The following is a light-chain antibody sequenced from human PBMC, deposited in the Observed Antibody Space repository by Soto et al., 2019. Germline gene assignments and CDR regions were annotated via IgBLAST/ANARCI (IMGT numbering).Light chain of an antibody. CDR2: EVS. Sequence: QSVLTQPASVSGSPGQSITISFSGTSSDVGSYDHVAWYQQFPDKTPKLMIYEVSNRPSGVSSRFSGSKSGNTASLTISGLQAEDEADYYCISYTGSSTSYVFGSGTKVTVL. CDR1: SSDVGSYDH. J-gene: IGLJ1*01. V-gene: IGLV2-14*01. CDR3: ISYTGSSTSYV.